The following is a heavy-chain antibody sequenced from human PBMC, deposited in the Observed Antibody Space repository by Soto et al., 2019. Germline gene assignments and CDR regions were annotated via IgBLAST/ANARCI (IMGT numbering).Heavy chain of an antibody. Sequence: PGESLKISCKGSGYSFTSYWIGWVRQMPGKGLEWMGIIYPGDSDTRYSPSFQGQVTISADKSISTAYLQWSSLKASDTAMDCCSFFSVASARSYFNYWGQGSLVTVSS. CDR3: SFFSVASARSYFNY. CDR1: GYSFTSYW. D-gene: IGHD2-21*01. J-gene: IGHJ4*02. CDR2: IYPGDSDT. V-gene: IGHV5-51*01.